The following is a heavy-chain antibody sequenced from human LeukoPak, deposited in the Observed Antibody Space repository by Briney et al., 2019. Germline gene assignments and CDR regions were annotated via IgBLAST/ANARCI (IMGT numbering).Heavy chain of an antibody. D-gene: IGHD6-6*01. V-gene: IGHV1-18*01. Sequence: GASVKVSCRASGYIFTSYGFSWVREAPGQGLEWMGWISAHDGYTTSAQKLQGRVTLTTDTSTSTAYMELGSLRSDDTAVYYCLGRIATRPDFDYRGQGTLVTVSS. CDR2: ISAHDGYT. CDR1: GYIFTSYG. CDR3: LGRIATRPDFDY. J-gene: IGHJ4*02.